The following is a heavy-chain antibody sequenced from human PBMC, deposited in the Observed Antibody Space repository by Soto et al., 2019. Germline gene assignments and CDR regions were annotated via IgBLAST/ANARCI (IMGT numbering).Heavy chain of an antibody. D-gene: IGHD2-15*01. CDR2: IYYSGST. J-gene: IGHJ6*02. Sequence: PSETLSLTSTVSGGSIRSGDYYWSWIRQPPGKGLESIGYIYYSGSTYYSPSLKSRVTISVDKSKNQFSLKLSSVTAADTAVYYCARGLVVVVAAYYYYYGMDVWGQGTTVT. CDR1: GGSIRSGDYY. V-gene: IGHV4-30-4*01. CDR3: ARGLVVVVAAYYYYYGMDV.